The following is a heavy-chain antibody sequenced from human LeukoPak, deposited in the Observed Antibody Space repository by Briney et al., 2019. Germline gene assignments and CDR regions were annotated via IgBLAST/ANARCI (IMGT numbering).Heavy chain of an antibody. V-gene: IGHV3-48*03. CDR1: GFTFSSYE. CDR2: ISSTGSTI. Sequence: GGSLRLSCAASGFTFSSYEMNWVRQAPGRGLEWVSYISSTGSTIFSADSVKGRFTISRDNAKNSLYLHMNSLRADDTAAYYCATLRRQLVDYWGQGALVTVSS. J-gene: IGHJ4*02. D-gene: IGHD6-13*01. CDR3: ATLRRQLVDY.